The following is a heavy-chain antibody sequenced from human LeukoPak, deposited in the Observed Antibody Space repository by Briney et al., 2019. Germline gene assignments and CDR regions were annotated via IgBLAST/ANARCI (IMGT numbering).Heavy chain of an antibody. J-gene: IGHJ5*02. CDR1: GGSFSGYY. V-gene: IGHV4-34*01. CDR3: ARELRGLSWTMVRGKGFDP. Sequence: HPSGTLSLTCAVYGGSFSGYYWSWIRQPPGKGLEWIGEINHSGSTNYNPSLKSRVTISVDTSKNQFSLKLSSVTAADTAVYYCARELRGLSWTMVRGKGFDPWGQGTLVTVSS. CDR2: INHSGST. D-gene: IGHD3-10*01.